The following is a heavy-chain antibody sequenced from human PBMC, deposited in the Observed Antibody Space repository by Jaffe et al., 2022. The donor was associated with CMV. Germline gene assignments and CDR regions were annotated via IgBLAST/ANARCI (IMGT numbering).Heavy chain of an antibody. V-gene: IGHV1-69*09. CDR2: IIPILGIA. J-gene: IGHJ6*03. D-gene: IGHD5-12*01. Sequence: QVQLVQSGAEVKKPGSSVKVSCKASGGTFSSYAISWVRQAPGQGLEWMGRIIPILGIANYAQKFQGRVTITADKSTSTAYMELSSLRSEDTAVYYCARGAGDIVATMGIHYYYYMDVWGKGTTVTVSS. CDR1: GGTFSSYA. CDR3: ARGAGDIVATMGIHYYYYMDV.